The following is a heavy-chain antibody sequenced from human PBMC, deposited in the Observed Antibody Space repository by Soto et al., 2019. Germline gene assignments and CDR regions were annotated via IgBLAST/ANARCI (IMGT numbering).Heavy chain of an antibody. J-gene: IGHJ5*02. CDR1: GFTFSTYW. D-gene: IGHD2-15*01. CDR3: ARDRGRGVECFGTCYSSYFDP. CDR2: IKEDGSAK. V-gene: IGHV3-7*01. Sequence: EVQLVESGGGLVQPGGSLRLSCAASGFTFSTYWMSWVRQAPGKGLEWVANIKEDGSAKSYVDSVKGRFTISRDNAKNSLYLQMSSLRAEDTAVYHCARDRGRGVECFGTCYSSYFDPWGQGTLVTVSS.